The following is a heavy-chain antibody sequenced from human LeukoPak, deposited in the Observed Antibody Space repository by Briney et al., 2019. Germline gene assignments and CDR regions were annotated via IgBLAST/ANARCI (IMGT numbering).Heavy chain of an antibody. CDR3: AREGSSSWPTYYYYGMDV. D-gene: IGHD6-13*01. Sequence: ASVRVSCKASGYTFTSYGMSWVRQARGQGLEWMGWISAYNANTTSAQKLHGTVTMTSATSPSTAYMELRSLRSDDTAVYYCAREGSSSWPTYYYYGMDVWGQGTTVTVSS. J-gene: IGHJ6*02. CDR1: GYTFTSYG. CDR2: ISAYNANT. V-gene: IGHV1-18*01.